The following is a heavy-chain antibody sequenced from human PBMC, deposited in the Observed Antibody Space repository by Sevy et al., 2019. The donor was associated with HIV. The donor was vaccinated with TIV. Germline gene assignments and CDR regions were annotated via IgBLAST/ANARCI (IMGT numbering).Heavy chain of an antibody. D-gene: IGHD5-18*01. V-gene: IGHV3-30*18. CDR1: GFSFDRFA. Sequence: GGSLRLPCAASGFSFDRFAMHWVRQAPGKGLEWVALISYDGGNKYYADFVRGRFSISRDNSKNTLFLQMNRLSPEDTGIYYCAKSPRGYSYASFLDSWGQGTPVTVSS. CDR2: ISYDGGNK. J-gene: IGHJ4*02. CDR3: AKSPRGYSYASFLDS.